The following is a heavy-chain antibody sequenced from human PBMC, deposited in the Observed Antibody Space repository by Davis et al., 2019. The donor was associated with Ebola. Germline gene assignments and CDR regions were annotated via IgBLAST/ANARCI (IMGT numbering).Heavy chain of an antibody. J-gene: IGHJ4*02. CDR2: ISSSSSYI. D-gene: IGHD3-3*01. CDR3: ARDGGSIGVVIIAWFDY. Sequence: GESLKISCAASGFVFSSYVMSWVRQAPGKGLEWVSSISSSSSYIYYADSVKGRFTISRDNAKNSLYLQMNSLRAEDTAVYYCARDGGSIGVVIIAWFDYWGQGTLVTVSS. CDR1: GFVFSSYV. V-gene: IGHV3-21*01.